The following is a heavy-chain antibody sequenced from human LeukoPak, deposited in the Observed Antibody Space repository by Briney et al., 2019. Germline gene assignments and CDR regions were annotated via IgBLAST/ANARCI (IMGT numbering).Heavy chain of an antibody. V-gene: IGHV4-34*01. D-gene: IGHD3-22*01. CDR3: ARGERGDSSGSFDY. CDR2: TNHSGST. CDR1: GGSFSGYY. Sequence: SETLSLTCAVYGGSFSGYYWSWIRQPPGKGLEWIGETNHSGSTNYNPSLKSRVTISVDTSKNQFSLKLSSVTAADTAVYYCARGERGDSSGSFDYWGQGTLVTVSS. J-gene: IGHJ4*02.